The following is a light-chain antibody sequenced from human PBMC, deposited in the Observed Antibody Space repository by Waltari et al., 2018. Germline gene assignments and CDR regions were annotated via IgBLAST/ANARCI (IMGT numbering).Light chain of an antibody. CDR1: QDIRDY. CDR3: QQYNSYPWT. CDR2: AVS. Sequence: DIQMTQSPSSLSASVGARVTITCRASQDIRDYLGWFQKKPGKAPKSLIYAVSRLQSGVPSKFSGSGSGTDFTLTINSLQPEDFATYYCQQYNSYPWTFGQGTKVEIK. V-gene: IGKV1-16*02. J-gene: IGKJ1*01.